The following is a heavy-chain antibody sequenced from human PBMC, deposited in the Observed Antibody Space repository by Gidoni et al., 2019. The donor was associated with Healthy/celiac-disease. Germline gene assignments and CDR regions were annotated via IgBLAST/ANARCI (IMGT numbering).Heavy chain of an antibody. V-gene: IGHV3-9*01. J-gene: IGHJ6*02. Sequence: EVQLVESGGGLVQPGRSLRLSCAASGFTCEDYAMHWVRQAPGKGLEWVSGISWNSGSIGYADSVKGRFTISRDNAKNSLYLQMNSLRAEDTALYYCAKDGSRYGDYNGMDVWGQGTTVTVSS. CDR3: AKDGSRYGDYNGMDV. D-gene: IGHD4-17*01. CDR1: GFTCEDYA. CDR2: ISWNSGSI.